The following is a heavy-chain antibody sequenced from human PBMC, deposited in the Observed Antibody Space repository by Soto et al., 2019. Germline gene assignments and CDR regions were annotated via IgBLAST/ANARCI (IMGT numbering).Heavy chain of an antibody. D-gene: IGHD3-10*01. Sequence: NPSETLSLTCTVSGGSMSSYYWTWIRQPPGKGLEWIGFIHYGGGTVYNPALRSRVTISVDTSKNQFSLKLSSVTAADTAVYYCARSGITMVRGVMHYGMDVWGQGTTVTVSS. CDR1: GGSMSSYY. CDR3: ARSGITMVRGVMHYGMDV. CDR2: IHYGGGT. J-gene: IGHJ6*02. V-gene: IGHV4-59*01.